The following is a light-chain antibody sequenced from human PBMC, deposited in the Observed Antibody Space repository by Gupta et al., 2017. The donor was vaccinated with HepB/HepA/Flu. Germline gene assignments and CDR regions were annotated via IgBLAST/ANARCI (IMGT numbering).Light chain of an antibody. J-gene: IGLJ2*01. CDR2: SDH. CDR1: ISNIGTNT. V-gene: IGLV1-44*01. Sequence: QSVLTQPPSASGTPGHRVTISCSGSISNIGTNTVNWYQQLPGTAPKLLIYSDHQRPAGVPDRFSGSEAGTSAALAIRGRQSEDEAVYYWAAWDYSDVVFGGGTKLTVL. CDR3: AAWDYSDVV.